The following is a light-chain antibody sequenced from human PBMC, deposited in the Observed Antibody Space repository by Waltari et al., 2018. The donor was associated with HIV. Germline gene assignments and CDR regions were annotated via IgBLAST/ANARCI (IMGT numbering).Light chain of an antibody. CDR3: SSYTTTNTVV. CDR2: DVD. Sequence: QSALPQPASVSGSPGQSITLSCTGTSSDISTYSFVSWYQKHPDKAPKLLIYDVDNRPSGVSRRFSGSKSGDTASLTISSIQADDEADYYCSSYTTTNTVVFGGGTKFTVL. CDR1: SSDISTYSF. V-gene: IGLV2-14*03. J-gene: IGLJ2*01.